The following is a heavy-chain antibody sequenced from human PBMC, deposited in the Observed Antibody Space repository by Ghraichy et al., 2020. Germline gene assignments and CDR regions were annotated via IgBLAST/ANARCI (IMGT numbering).Heavy chain of an antibody. D-gene: IGHD2-21*02. CDR3: ARGGIVVVTAIPVFDS. Sequence: SETLSLTCAVYGGSFSGYYWSWIRQPPGKGLEWIGEINHSGSTSYNSSLKSRVSISVDMSKNQFSLKLSSVTAADSAVYYCARGGIVVVTAIPVFDSWGQGTLVTVSS. J-gene: IGHJ4*02. CDR2: INHSGST. V-gene: IGHV4-34*01. CDR1: GGSFSGYY.